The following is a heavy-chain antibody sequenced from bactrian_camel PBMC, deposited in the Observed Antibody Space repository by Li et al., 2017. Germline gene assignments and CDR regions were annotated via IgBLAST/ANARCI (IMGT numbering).Heavy chain of an antibody. CDR1: GYTGSGGC. D-gene: IGHD4*01. Sequence: HVQLVESGGGAVQAGRSLNLSCEAHGYTGSGGCKGWFRQSPGKDREAVATIDYYGGTKYDDSVKGRFTISRDDAKNTLYLQLNSLKTEDTAMYYCAQAANYWSDYEYWGQGTQVTVS. V-gene: IGHV3S57*01. CDR2: IDYYGGT. J-gene: IGHJ4*01. CDR3: AQAANYWSDYEY.